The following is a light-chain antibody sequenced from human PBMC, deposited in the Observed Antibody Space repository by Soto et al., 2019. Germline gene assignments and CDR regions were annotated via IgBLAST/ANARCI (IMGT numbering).Light chain of an antibody. CDR2: EVT. V-gene: IGLV2-14*01. CDR3: CSYAGSYSYS. CDR1: SSDIGRYNF. Sequence: QSVLTQPASVSGAPGQSINISCTGTSSDIGRYNFVSWYQQHPGKAPKLLVYEVTNRPSGVSNRFSGSKSGNTASLTISGLQAEDEADYYCCSYAGSYSYSFATGTKVT. J-gene: IGLJ1*01.